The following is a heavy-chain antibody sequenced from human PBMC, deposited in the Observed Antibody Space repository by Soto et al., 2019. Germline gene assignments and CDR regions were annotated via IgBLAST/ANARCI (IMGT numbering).Heavy chain of an antibody. Sequence: PGESLKISCKGSGYSFTIYWISWVRQMPGKGLEWMGRIDPSDSYTNYSPSFQGHVTISADKSISTAYLQWSSLKASDTAMYYCATQTXGDSYVGASYYYYGMDVWGQGTTVTVSS. CDR2: IDPSDSYT. J-gene: IGHJ6*02. CDR1: GYSFTIYW. V-gene: IGHV5-10-1*01. CDR3: ATQTXGDSYVGASYYYYGMDV. D-gene: IGHD4-17*01.